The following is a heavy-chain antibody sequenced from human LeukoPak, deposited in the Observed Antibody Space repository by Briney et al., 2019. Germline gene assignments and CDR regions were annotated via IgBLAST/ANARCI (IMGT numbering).Heavy chain of an antibody. D-gene: IGHD6-19*01. CDR2: ISSSSYI. CDR3: ARGGRSYSSGWAN. CDR1: GFTFSSYS. J-gene: IGHJ4*02. V-gene: IGHV3-21*01. Sequence: GGSLRLSCAASGFTFSSYSMNWVRQAPGKGLEWVSSISSSSYIYYADSVKGRFTISRDNAKNSLYLQMNSLRAEDTAVYYCARGGRSYSSGWANWGQGTLVTVSS.